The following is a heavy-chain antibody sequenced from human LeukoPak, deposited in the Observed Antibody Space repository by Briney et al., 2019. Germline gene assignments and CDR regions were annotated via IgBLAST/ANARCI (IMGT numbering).Heavy chain of an antibody. CDR3: ARAHTYTITSVHNFNYHEY. CDR1: GYTFTGYY. CDR2: INPKSGDT. J-gene: IGHJ4*02. D-gene: IGHD5-24*01. Sequence: ASVKVSCKTSGYTFTGYYMHWVRQAPGQNLEWMGWINPKSGDTNYAQKFQDRITMTRDTSLSTFYMELSSLRSDDAAIYYCARAHTYTITSVHNFNYHEYWGRGTLVTVSS. V-gene: IGHV1-2*02.